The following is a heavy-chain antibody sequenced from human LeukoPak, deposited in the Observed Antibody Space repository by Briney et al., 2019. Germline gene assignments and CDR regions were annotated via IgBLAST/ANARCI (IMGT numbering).Heavy chain of an antibody. J-gene: IGHJ6*03. V-gene: IGHV3-21*01. CDR2: ISCSSRLI. D-gene: IGHD6-13*01. CDR1: GFTFSYYS. Sequence: GGSLRLSCAAPGFTFSYYSMKLVRQASGGGLGWVSCISCSSRLIFYSDSVRGRFTISRDNAKNLLYLHMNSLRVADTAVYYCAKVDRGDYSSSPVPYYNYYMNVWGKGTTVTVSS. CDR3: AKVDRGDYSSSPVPYYNYYMNV.